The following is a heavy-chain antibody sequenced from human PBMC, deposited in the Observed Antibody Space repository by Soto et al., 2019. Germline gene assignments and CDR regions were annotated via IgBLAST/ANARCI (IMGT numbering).Heavy chain of an antibody. V-gene: IGHV3-30*18. CDR3: AKDLEQWRRYSWFDP. J-gene: IGHJ5*02. CDR2: ISYDGSNK. CDR1: GFTFSNYG. Sequence: QVQLVESGGGVVQPGRSLRLSCAASGFTFSNYGMPWVRQAPGKGLEWVAVISYDGSNKYNADSVKGRFTIYRDNSKNTLYLQLTSLRAVDTAVYYCAKDLEQWRRYSWFDPWGQGTLVTVTS. D-gene: IGHD6-19*01.